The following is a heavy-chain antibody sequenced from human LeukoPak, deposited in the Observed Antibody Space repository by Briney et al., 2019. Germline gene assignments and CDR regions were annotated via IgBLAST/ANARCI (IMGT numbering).Heavy chain of an antibody. V-gene: IGHV1-18*04. D-gene: IGHD6-19*01. Sequence: ASVKVSCKASGYTFTGYYMHWVRQAPGQGLEWMGWISAYNGNTNYAQKLQGRVTMTTDTSTSTAYMELRSLRSDDTAVYYCARILYSSGWPYFDYWGQGTLVTVSS. CDR3: ARILYSSGWPYFDY. J-gene: IGHJ4*02. CDR1: GYTFTGYY. CDR2: ISAYNGNT.